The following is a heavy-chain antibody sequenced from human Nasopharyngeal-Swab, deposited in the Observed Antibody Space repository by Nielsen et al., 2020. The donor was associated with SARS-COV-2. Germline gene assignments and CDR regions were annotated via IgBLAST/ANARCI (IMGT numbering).Heavy chain of an antibody. Sequence: GGSLRLSCAASGFTISTNGMHWVRQAPGKGLEWLAYISSSSSKSYYADSVKGRFTISRDNPKNSLFLQMNSLRDEDTAVYYCARDVAIVGATPDNWGQGTLVTVSS. CDR1: GFTISTNG. V-gene: IGHV3-48*02. J-gene: IGHJ4*02. CDR3: ARDVAIVGATPDN. D-gene: IGHD1-26*01. CDR2: ISSSSSKS.